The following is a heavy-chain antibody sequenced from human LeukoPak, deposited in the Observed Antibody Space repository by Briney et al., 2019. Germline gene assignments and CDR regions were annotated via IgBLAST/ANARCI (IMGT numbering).Heavy chain of an antibody. CDR3: TRVAVPGTVDY. CDR2: IYHSVST. V-gene: IGHV4-38-2*01. D-gene: IGHD6-19*01. Sequence: SETLSLTCAVSGYSISSGYYWGWIRQPPGKGLEWIGSIYHSVSTYYNPSLKSRVTISVDTSKNQFSLKLTSVTATDTAVYYCTRVAVPGTVDYWGQGTLVTVSS. J-gene: IGHJ4*02. CDR1: GYSISSGYY.